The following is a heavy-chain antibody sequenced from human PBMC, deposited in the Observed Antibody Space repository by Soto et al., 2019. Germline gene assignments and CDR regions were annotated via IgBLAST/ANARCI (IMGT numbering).Heavy chain of an antibody. CDR3: ARGTVTLGRWFGP. Sequence: QVHLVQSGTEVKEPGASVKVSCKASDSTFTGYTINWVRQAPGQGLEWMGWLSNFNGNTKYAGNFEGRVTMTTNTSTTTAYMEPTSLTGDDTAVYFCARGTVTLGRWFGPWGQGTLVSGSS. J-gene: IGHJ5*02. V-gene: IGHV1-18*04. CDR2: LSNFNGNT. D-gene: IGHD4-17*01. CDR1: DSTFTGYT.